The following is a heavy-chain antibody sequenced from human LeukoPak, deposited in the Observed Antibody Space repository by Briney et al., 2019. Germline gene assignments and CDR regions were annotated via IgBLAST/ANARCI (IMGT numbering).Heavy chain of an antibody. CDR1: GYTFTGYY. CDR2: INPNSGGA. Sequence: ASVKVSCKASGYTFTGYYMHWVRQAPGQGLEWMGWINPNSGGANYAQKFQGRVTMTRDTSISTAYMELSRLRSDDTAVYYCARVQILSYYYYGMDVWGQGTTVTVSS. J-gene: IGHJ6*02. CDR3: ARVQILSYYYYGMDV. V-gene: IGHV1-2*02.